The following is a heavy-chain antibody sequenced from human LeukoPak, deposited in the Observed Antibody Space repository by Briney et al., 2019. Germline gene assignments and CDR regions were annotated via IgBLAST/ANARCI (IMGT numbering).Heavy chain of an antibody. J-gene: IGHJ4*02. D-gene: IGHD2-21*01. Sequence: GGSLRLSCAASGFTFSSYAMSWVRQARGKGVEGVSAISGSGGRTYYADSVKGRFTISRDNSKNTLYLQMNSLRADDTAVYYCAKDHADIVVVIAPLHYFDYWGQGTLVTVSS. V-gene: IGHV3-23*01. CDR2: ISGSGGRT. CDR3: AKDHADIVVVIAPLHYFDY. CDR1: GFTFSSYA.